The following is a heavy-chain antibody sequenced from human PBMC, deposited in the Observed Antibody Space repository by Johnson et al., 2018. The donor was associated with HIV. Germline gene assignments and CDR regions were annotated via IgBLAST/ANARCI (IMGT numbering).Heavy chain of an antibody. CDR2: ISGSGGST. J-gene: IGHJ3*02. Sequence: VQLVESGGGLVQPGRSLRLSCVASGFTFDDDVMHWVRQTPGKGLEWVSAISGSGGSTYYADSVKGRFTISRDNSKNTLYLQMNSLRAEDTAVYYCANEVYAFDIWGQGTMVTVSS. V-gene: IGHV3-23*04. D-gene: IGHD2-8*01. CDR3: ANEVYAFDI. CDR1: GFTFDDDV.